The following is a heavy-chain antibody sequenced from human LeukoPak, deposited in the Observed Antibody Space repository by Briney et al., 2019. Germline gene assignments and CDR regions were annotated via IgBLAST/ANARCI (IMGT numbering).Heavy chain of an antibody. CDR1: GFTFGDTW. J-gene: IGHJ4*02. V-gene: IGHV3-7*04. CDR2: IKQDGSEK. Sequence: QAGGSLRLSCAASGFTFGDTWMNWVRQVPGQGLEWVANIKQDGSEKFYVDSVKGRFTISRDNAKNSLYLQMNSLRAEDTAIYYCTRVGYIDEGIDYWGQGTLVTVSS. D-gene: IGHD5-24*01. CDR3: TRVGYIDEGIDY.